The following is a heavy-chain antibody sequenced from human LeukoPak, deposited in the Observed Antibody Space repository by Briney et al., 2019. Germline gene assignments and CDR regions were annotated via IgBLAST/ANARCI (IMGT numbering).Heavy chain of an antibody. CDR2: IGTAGDT. CDR1: GFTFSSYD. CDR3: ARGYCSSTSCCTRGSWFDP. J-gene: IGHJ5*02. Sequence: GGSLRLSCAASGFTFSSYDMHWVRQATGKGLEWVSAIGTAGDTYYPGSVKGRFTISRENAKNSLYLQMNSLRAGDTAVYYCARGYCSSTSCCTRGSWFDPWGQGTLVTVSS. D-gene: IGHD2-2*02. V-gene: IGHV3-13*01.